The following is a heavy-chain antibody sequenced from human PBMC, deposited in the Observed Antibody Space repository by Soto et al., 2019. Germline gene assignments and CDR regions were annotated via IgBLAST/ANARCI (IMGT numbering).Heavy chain of an antibody. Sequence: EVQLVESGGGLVKPGGSLRLSCAASGFTFSSYSMNWVRQAPGKGLEWVSSISSSSSYIYYADSVKGRFTISRDNAKNSLYLQMNSLRAEDRAVYYCARAAVQQRLNWFDPWGQGTLVTVSS. CDR1: GFTFSSYS. CDR2: ISSSSSYI. CDR3: ARAAVQQRLNWFDP. V-gene: IGHV3-21*01. J-gene: IGHJ5*02. D-gene: IGHD6-13*01.